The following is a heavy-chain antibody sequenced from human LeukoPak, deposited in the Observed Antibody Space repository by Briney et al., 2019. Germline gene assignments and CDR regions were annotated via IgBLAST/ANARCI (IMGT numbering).Heavy chain of an antibody. V-gene: IGHV1-2*02. CDR3: AREGDSSADAFDI. CDR1: GLAFNVYY. Sequence: ASVKVACKASGLAFNVYYMHCVRQAPGQGLEWMGWINPNSGDANYAQKFQGRVTMTRDTSISTAYMELRRLRSDDTAGYHCAREGDSSADAFDIWGQGTMVTVSS. CDR2: INPNSGDA. J-gene: IGHJ3*02. D-gene: IGHD3-22*01.